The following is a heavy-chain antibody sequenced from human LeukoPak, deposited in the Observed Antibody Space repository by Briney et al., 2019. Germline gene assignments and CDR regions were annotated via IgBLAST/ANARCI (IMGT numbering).Heavy chain of an antibody. CDR2: IYPGDSDT. V-gene: IGHV5-51*01. Sequence: GESLQISCQGSGSTFSSYWIGWVRQMPGKGLEWMGIIYPGDSDTRYSPSLQGQVTISVDTSIGTAYLQWSSLKASDTAIYYCARQNDFRLDYWGQGTLVTVSS. J-gene: IGHJ4*02. CDR3: ARQNDFRLDY. D-gene: IGHD3-3*01. CDR1: GSTFSSYW.